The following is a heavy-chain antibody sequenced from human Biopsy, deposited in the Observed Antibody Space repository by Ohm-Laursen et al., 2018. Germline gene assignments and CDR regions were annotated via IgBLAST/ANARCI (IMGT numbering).Heavy chain of an antibody. Sequence: PSQTLSLTCTVSGGSFTGHYWTWIRQPPGKGLEWIGHISHTGNTSYKSSLKSRVTISLDTSRKHFSLRLTSLAAADTAVYYCARGSNEYGGLYFPHWGQGTLVTVSS. CDR3: ARGSNEYGGLYFPH. V-gene: IGHV4-59*11. CDR2: ISHTGNT. CDR1: GGSFTGHY. D-gene: IGHD4-23*01. J-gene: IGHJ1*01.